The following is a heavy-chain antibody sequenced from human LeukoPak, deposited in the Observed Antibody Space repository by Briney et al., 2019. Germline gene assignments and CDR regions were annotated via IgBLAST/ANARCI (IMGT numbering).Heavy chain of an antibody. Sequence: PGGSLRLSCAASGFTFSNYWMHWVRHAPGKGLVWVSRVNRDGSSTYYADSVKGRFTISRDNAKNTPYLQMNSLRAEDTAVYFCARDDYSSADYWGQGTLVTVS. D-gene: IGHD6-25*01. CDR2: VNRDGSST. V-gene: IGHV3-74*01. J-gene: IGHJ4*02. CDR1: GFTFSNYW. CDR3: ARDDYSSADY.